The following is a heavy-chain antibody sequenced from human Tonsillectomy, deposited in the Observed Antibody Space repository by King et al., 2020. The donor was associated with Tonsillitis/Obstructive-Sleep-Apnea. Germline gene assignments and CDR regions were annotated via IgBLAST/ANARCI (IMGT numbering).Heavy chain of an antibody. CDR2: ISYDGRN. Sequence: QVQLVESGGGVVQPGRSLRLSCAASGFTFSSYAIHWVRQAPGKGLEWVAGISYDGRNDAESVKGRFTISRDNSKNTLFLQMNSLRAEDTAVYCARDQSGTIAAASPDYWGQGTLVTVSS. CDR1: GFTFSSYA. J-gene: IGHJ4*02. D-gene: IGHD6-13*01. V-gene: IGHV3-30*01. CDR3: ARDQSGTIAAASPDY.